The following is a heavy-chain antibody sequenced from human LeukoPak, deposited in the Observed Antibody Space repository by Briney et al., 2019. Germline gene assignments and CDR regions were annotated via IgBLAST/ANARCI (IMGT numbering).Heavy chain of an antibody. J-gene: IGHJ5*02. D-gene: IGHD2-2*01. CDR3: ARGVVVVPAAKNTPLGWFDP. CDR1: GYTFTSYA. V-gene: IGHV1-3*01. CDR2: INAGNGNT. Sequence: ASVKVSCKASGYTFTSYAMHWVRQAPGQRLEWMGWINAGNGNTKYSQKFQGRVTITRDTSASTAYMELSSLRSEDTAVYCCARGVVVVPAAKNTPLGWFDPWGQGTLVTVSS.